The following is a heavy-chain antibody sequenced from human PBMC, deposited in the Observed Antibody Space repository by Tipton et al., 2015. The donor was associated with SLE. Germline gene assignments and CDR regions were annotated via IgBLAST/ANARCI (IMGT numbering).Heavy chain of an antibody. V-gene: IGHV4-34*01. Sequence: LRLSCAVNGGSFSGYNWNWIRQPPGQGLEWIGEINHSGSTNYNPSLKTRVTMSVDTSKNQFSLKLSSVTAADTAIYYCARGGIYHDYSGNFDFWGQGTLVTASS. J-gene: IGHJ4*02. CDR2: INHSGST. CDR3: ARGGIYHDYSGNFDF. CDR1: GGSFSGYN. D-gene: IGHD3-22*01.